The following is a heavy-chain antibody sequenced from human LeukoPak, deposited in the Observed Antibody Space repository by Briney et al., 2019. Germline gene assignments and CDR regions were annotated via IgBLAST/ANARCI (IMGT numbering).Heavy chain of an antibody. V-gene: IGHV3-30*04. D-gene: IGHD3-22*01. J-gene: IGHJ4*02. CDR3: ARDGLGYYDSSGYDY. Sequence: PGGSLRLSCAASGFTFSSYALHWVRQAPGKGLEWVAVISYDGSNKYYTDSVKGRFIISRDNSKNTLYLQMNSLGAEDTAVYYCARDGLGYYDSSGYDYWGQGTLVTVSS. CDR1: GFTFSSYA. CDR2: ISYDGSNK.